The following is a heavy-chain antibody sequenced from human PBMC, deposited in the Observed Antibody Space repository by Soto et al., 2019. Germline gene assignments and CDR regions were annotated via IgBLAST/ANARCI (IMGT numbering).Heavy chain of an antibody. J-gene: IGHJ6*03. CDR3: ARVSFSNYYDYYYMDV. CDR2: IYSGGST. CDR1: GFTVSSNY. V-gene: IGHV3-66*01. Sequence: EVQLVESGGGLVQPGGSLRLSCAASGFTVSSNYMSWVRQAPGKGLEWVSVIYSGGSTYYADSVKGRFTISRDNSKHPLYLQMNSLRAEDTAVYYCARVSFSNYYDYYYMDVWGKGTTVTVSS. D-gene: IGHD4-4*01.